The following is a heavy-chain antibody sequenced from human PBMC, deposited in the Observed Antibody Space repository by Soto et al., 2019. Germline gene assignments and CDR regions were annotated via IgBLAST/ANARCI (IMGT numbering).Heavy chain of an antibody. V-gene: IGHV4-30-4*01. J-gene: IGHJ4*02. CDR2: IYDSGNT. Sequence: QVQLQESGPGLVKPSQTLSLTCTVSGGSISDGAYYWSWIRQPPGKGLGWIGHIYDSGNTYNNPSLKSRLTISVHTSKNHFSLNLNSVTAADTAVYYCASGLSGDKVDQWGQGTLVTVSS. CDR3: ASGLSGDKVDQ. D-gene: IGHD2-21*01. CDR1: GGSISDGAYY.